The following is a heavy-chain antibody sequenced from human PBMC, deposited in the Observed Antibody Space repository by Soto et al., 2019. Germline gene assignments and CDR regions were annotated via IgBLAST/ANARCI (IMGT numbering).Heavy chain of an antibody. Sequence: PSETLSLTCAVSGGSISSGGYSWSWIRQPPGKGLEWIGYIYHSGSTYYNPSLKSRVTISVDTSKNQFSLKLSSVTAADTAVYYCASFDYGDYFDYWGQGTLVTVSS. J-gene: IGHJ4*02. CDR1: GGSISSGGYS. D-gene: IGHD4-17*01. V-gene: IGHV4-30-2*01. CDR2: IYHSGST. CDR3: ASFDYGDYFDY.